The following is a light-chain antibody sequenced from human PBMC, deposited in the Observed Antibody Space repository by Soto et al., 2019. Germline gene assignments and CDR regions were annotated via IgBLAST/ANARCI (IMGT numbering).Light chain of an antibody. J-gene: IGLJ1*01. CDR2: ECS. V-gene: IGLV2-14*03. CDR1: SSDIGAYDY. CDR3: TSFAHGRIYV. Sequence: QSGLTQPACVSLSPGQSSTISCIGTSSDIGAYDYVSLYRQHPGRAPKLIIYECSHRFSGLSYRFSGSKSGNTASLTISGLQAEDEGDYYCTSFAHGRIYVFGSGTKVPS.